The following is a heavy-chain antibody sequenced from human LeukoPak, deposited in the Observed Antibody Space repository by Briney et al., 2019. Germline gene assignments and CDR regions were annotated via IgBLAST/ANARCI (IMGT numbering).Heavy chain of an antibody. D-gene: IGHD4-11*01. CDR3: ARDFNYFPDY. V-gene: IGHV3-74*01. J-gene: IGHJ4*02. CDR2: IISDGSTT. Sequence: PGGSLRLSCAASGFTFSSYWMHWVRQAPGEGLVWVSRIISDGSTTTYADSVEGRFTISRDNAKNTLYLQMNSLRAEDTAVYYCARDFNYFPDYWGPGTLVTVSS. CDR1: GFTFSSYW.